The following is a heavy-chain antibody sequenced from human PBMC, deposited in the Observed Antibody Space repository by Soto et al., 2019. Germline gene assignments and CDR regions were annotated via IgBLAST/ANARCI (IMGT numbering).Heavy chain of an antibody. D-gene: IGHD2-15*01. J-gene: IGHJ6*02. CDR1: GYTFTSYG. CDR3: ATTSIDACSGGSCYSGIYYGMGV. CDR2: ISAYNGNT. V-gene: IGHV1-18*01. Sequence: GASVKVSCKASGYTFTSYGISWVRQAPGQGLEWMGWISAYNGNTNYAQKLQGRVTMTTDTSTSTAYMELRSLRSDDTAVYYCATTSIDACSGGSCYSGIYYGMGVWGQGTTVTVSS.